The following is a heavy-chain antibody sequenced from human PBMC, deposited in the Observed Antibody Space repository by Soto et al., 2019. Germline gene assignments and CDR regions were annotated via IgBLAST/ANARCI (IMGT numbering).Heavy chain of an antibody. CDR3: ASKAACGGDCYAFDS. J-gene: IGHJ4*02. D-gene: IGHD2-21*02. CDR2: IIPPFGTA. Sequence: QVYLVQSGAEVKKPGSSVKISCKASGGIFSSNTINWVRQAAGKGLEWMGGIIPPFGTANYAEKFQGRVTITADKSTKTEYMELTSLRSEDTAVYYCASKAACGGDCYAFDSWGQGTLVTVSS. V-gene: IGHV1-69*06. CDR1: GGIFSSNT.